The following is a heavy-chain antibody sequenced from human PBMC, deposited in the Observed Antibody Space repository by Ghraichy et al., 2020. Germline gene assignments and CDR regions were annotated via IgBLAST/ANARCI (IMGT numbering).Heavy chain of an antibody. J-gene: IGHJ4*02. CDR1: GGSRSRSSYY. CDR2: IYYSGST. V-gene: IGHV4-39*01. D-gene: IGHD6-19*01. Sequence: SDTLSLTCTVSGGSRSRSSYYWAWIRQPPGEGLEWIGSIYYSGSTYYNPSLKSRVTISVDTFKNQFSLRLSSVTAADTAMYYCARCWQQWLGYFDYWGQGTLVTVSS. CDR3: ARCWQQWLGYFDY.